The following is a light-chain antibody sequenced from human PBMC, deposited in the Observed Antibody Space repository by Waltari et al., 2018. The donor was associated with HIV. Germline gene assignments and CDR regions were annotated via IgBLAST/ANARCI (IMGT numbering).Light chain of an antibody. J-gene: IGLJ3*02. Sequence: QSVLAQPPSASGTPGQRVTVSCSGSTSNVGSNTINWYQQFPGTAPKILVYNNNQRPSGVPDRFSGSKSGTSASLAIKGLQSDDEAYYYCSTWDDGLSAWVFGGGTKLTVL. V-gene: IGLV1-44*01. CDR2: NNN. CDR3: STWDDGLSAWV. CDR1: TSNVGSNT.